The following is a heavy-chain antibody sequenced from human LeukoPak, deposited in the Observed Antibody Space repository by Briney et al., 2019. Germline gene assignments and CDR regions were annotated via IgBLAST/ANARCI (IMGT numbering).Heavy chain of an antibody. CDR2: IYYVGSP. V-gene: IGHV4-39*01. J-gene: IGHJ6*02. CDR1: GDSINSGDSY. Sequence: TSETLSLTCSVSGDSINSGDSYWGWIRQNPWKGLEWIGSIYYVGSPHYNPSLNSRQVTMSVDTLRNQFSLKLTSVTAADTAVYYCARLQITKRAMDVWGQGTTVTVSS. CDR3: ARLQITKRAMDV. D-gene: IGHD3-3*01.